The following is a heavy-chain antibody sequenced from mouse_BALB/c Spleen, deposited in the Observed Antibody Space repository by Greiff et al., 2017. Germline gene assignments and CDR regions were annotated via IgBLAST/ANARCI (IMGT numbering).Heavy chain of an antibody. D-gene: IGHD3-3*01. J-gene: IGHJ1*01. Sequence: VQLQQSGPELVKPAASVKITCKASGYTLTSYVMHWVQQKPGQGLEWIGYINPYNDGTKYNEKFKGKATLTSDKSSSTAYIELSSLTSEDSAVYYCAKGCGRSCFDVWGAGTTVTVSS. V-gene: IGHV1-14*01. CDR3: AKGCGRSCFDV. CDR2: INPYNDGT. CDR1: GYTLTSYV.